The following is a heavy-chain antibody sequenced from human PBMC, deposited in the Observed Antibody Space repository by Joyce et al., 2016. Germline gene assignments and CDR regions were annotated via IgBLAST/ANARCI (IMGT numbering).Heavy chain of an antibody. V-gene: IGHV3-9*01. CDR1: GFTFDDYA. J-gene: IGHJ1*01. CDR2: IGWSGDNI. D-gene: IGHD2-21*02. CDR3: GKTCGGDCFHIQH. Sequence: EVQLVESGGGLVQPGRSLRLSCAASGFTFDDYAMHWVRQVPGKGLEWLARIGWSGDNIVYADSVKGRFTISRDNAKNSLFLQMNSLRPEDTAFYYCGKTCGGDCFHIQHWGQGTLVIVSS.